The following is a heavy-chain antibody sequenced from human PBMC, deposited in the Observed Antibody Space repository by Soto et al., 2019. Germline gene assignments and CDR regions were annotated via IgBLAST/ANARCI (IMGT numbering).Heavy chain of an antibody. J-gene: IGHJ5*02. CDR2: INHSGST. V-gene: IGHV4-34*01. CDR1: GGSFSGYY. Sequence: SETLSLTCAVYGGSFSGYYWSWIRQPPGKGLEWIGEINHSGSTNYNPSLKSRVTISVDTSKNQFSLKLSSVTAADTAVYYCARVGRPASFYDFWSGYRENWFDPWGQGTLVTVS. D-gene: IGHD3-3*01. CDR3: ARVGRPASFYDFWSGYRENWFDP.